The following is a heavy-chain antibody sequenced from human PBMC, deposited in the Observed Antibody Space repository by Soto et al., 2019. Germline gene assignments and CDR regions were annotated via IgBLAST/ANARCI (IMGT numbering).Heavy chain of an antibody. Sequence: EVQLVESGGGLVKPGESLRLSCEASGFPFSYSWMSWVRQAPGKGLEWVARIKSEADGGTRDYAAPVEGRFTSSRDDSRSTLSLQMNSLKTDDTAVYFCVTYDYIWLSHRYRGAYWGLATLVTVSS. J-gene: IGHJ4*02. CDR3: VTYDYIWLSHRYRGAY. CDR1: GFPFSYSW. D-gene: IGHD3-16*02. CDR2: IKSEADGGTR. V-gene: IGHV3-15*01.